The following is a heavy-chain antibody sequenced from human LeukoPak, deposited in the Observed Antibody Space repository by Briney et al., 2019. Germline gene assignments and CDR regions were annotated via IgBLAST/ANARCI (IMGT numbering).Heavy chain of an antibody. J-gene: IGHJ4*01. Sequence: GGSLRLSCAASGFTFTNAWMNWVRQAPGKGLEWVGRIKGKTDGGTTDYAAPVKGRFTISRDDSKNTLYLQMNSLKTEDTAVYFCTTFYVQWGDYWGQGTLVTVSS. V-gene: IGHV3-15*01. CDR2: IKGKTDGGTT. D-gene: IGHD1-26*01. CDR3: TTFYVQWGDY. CDR1: GFTFTNAW.